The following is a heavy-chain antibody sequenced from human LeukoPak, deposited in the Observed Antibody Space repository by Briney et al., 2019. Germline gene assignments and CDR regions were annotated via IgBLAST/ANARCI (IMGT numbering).Heavy chain of an antibody. D-gene: IGHD3-22*01. J-gene: IGHJ4*02. Sequence: ASVKVSCKASGYTFTGYYMHWVRQAPGQGLEWMGWINPNSGGTNYAQKFQGRVTMTRDTSISTAYMELSRLRSDDTAVYYCGRGPSYYYDSSGYFFDYWGQGTLVTVSS. V-gene: IGHV1-2*02. CDR1: GYTFTGYY. CDR2: INPNSGGT. CDR3: GRGPSYYYDSSGYFFDY.